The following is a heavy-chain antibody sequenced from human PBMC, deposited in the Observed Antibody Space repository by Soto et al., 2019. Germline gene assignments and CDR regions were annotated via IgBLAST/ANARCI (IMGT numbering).Heavy chain of an antibody. CDR3: ARYSGYDPHGYYYYMDV. CDR2: ISSSSSYI. V-gene: IGHV3-21*01. D-gene: IGHD5-12*01. Sequence: EVQLVESGGGLVKPGGSLRLSCAASGFTFSSYSMNWVRQAPGKGLEWVSSISSSSSYIYYADSVKGRFTISRDNAKNSLYLQMNSLRAEDTAVYYCARYSGYDPHGYYYYMDVWGKGTTVTVSS. CDR1: GFTFSSYS. J-gene: IGHJ6*03.